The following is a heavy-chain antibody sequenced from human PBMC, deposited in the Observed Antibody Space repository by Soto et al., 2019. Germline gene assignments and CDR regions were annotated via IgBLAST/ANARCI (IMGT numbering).Heavy chain of an antibody. V-gene: IGHV4-59*08. D-gene: IGHD2-15*01. CDR3: ARRYGGNLDY. CDR2: IYYSGST. Sequence: QVQLQESGPGLVKPSETLSLTCTVSGGSISSYYWTWIRQPPGKGLEWIGYIYYSGSTNYNPSLKSRVPISVDTSKHHFPLKLSSVTAADPAVYYCARRYGGNLDYWGQGTLVTVSS. CDR1: GGSISSYY. J-gene: IGHJ4*02.